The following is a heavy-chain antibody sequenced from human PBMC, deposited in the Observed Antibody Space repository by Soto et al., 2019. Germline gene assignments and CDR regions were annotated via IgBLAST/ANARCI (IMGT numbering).Heavy chain of an antibody. Sequence: QLQLQESGPGLVKPSETLSLTCTVSGGSISSDSYYWGWIRQPPGKGLEWIGSILYSGVTLYNPSLKSRVTISVDTSKKQFSLRLSSVTAADTAVYYCARLTRGSPDAFDIWGQGTMVTVSS. J-gene: IGHJ3*02. CDR3: ARLTRGSPDAFDI. D-gene: IGHD3-10*01. V-gene: IGHV4-39*01. CDR1: GGSISSDSYY. CDR2: ILYSGVT.